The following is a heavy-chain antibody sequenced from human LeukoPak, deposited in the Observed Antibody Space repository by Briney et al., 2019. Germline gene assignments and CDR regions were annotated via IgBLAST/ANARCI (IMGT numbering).Heavy chain of an antibody. CDR1: GYTFTSYG. Sequence: ASVKVSCKASGYTFTSYGISWVRQAPGQGLEWMGWINPNSGGTNYAQKFQGRVTMTRDTSISTAYMELSRLRSDDTAVYYCAREGYSYGYYYYYGMDVWGQGTTVTVSS. J-gene: IGHJ6*02. V-gene: IGHV1-2*02. CDR2: INPNSGGT. D-gene: IGHD5-18*01. CDR3: AREGYSYGYYYYYGMDV.